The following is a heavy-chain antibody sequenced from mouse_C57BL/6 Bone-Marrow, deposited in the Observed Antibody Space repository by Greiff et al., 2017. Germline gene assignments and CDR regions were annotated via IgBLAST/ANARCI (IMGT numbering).Heavy chain of an antibody. CDR2: ISSGGDYI. J-gene: IGHJ1*03. V-gene: IGHV5-9-1*02. CDR1: GFTFSSYA. CDR3: TREGDYYYGTWYFDV. Sequence: EVQRVESGEGLVKPGGSLKLSCAASGFTFSSYAMSWVRQTPEKRLEWVAYISSGGDYIYYADTVKGRFTISRDNARNTLYLQMSSLKSEDTAMYYCTREGDYYYGTWYFDVWGTGTTVTVSS. D-gene: IGHD1-1*01.